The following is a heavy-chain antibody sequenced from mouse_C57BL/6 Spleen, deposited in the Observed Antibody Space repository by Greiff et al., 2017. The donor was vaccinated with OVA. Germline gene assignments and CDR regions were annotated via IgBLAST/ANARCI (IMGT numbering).Heavy chain of an antibody. J-gene: IGHJ3*01. V-gene: IGHV1-64*01. Sequence: QVQLQQSGAELVKPGASVKLSCKASGYTFTSYWMHWVKQRPGQGLEWIGMIHPNSGSTNYNEKFKSKATLTVDKSSSTAYMQLSSLTSEDSAVYYCARGYDYVQAWFAYWGQGTLVTVSA. D-gene: IGHD2-4*01. CDR3: ARGYDYVQAWFAY. CDR1: GYTFTSYW. CDR2: IHPNSGST.